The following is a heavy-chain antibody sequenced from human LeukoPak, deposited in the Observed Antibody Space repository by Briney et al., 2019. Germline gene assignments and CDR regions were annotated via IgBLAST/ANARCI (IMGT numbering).Heavy chain of an antibody. J-gene: IGHJ4*02. Sequence: GGSLRLSCAASGFTVSSNYMSWVRQAPGKGLEWVSVIYSGGSTYYADSVKGRFTISRDNSKNTLYLQMNSLGAEDTAVYYCARVKDSGPDDYWGQGTLVTVSS. CDR1: GFTVSSNY. CDR3: ARVKDSGPDDY. V-gene: IGHV3-66*01. D-gene: IGHD3-10*01. CDR2: IYSGGST.